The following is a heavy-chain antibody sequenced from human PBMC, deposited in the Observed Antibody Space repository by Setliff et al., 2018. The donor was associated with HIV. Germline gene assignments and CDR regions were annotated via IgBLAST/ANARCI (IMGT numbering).Heavy chain of an antibody. J-gene: IGHJ4*02. D-gene: IGHD2-8*01. CDR2: IIPVLGIT. CDR1: GGTLSTYG. V-gene: IGHV1-69*10. Sequence: RASVKVSCTASGGTLSTYGISWVQQAPGQGLEWMGGIIPVLGITNYAQKFQGRVTITADKSTSTAYMELSSLRSEDTAVYYCARTPYCTNGLCYRYYFDYWGQGTLVTVSS. CDR3: ARTPYCTNGLCYRYYFDY.